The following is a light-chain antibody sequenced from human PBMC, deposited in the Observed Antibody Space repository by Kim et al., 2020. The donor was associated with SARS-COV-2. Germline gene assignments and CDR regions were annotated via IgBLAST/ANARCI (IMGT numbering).Light chain of an antibody. CDR3: QQYGTSPYT. V-gene: IGKV3-20*01. J-gene: IGKJ2*01. CDR2: GAS. Sequence: SPGETATLSCRASQIISSNCYLAWYQQKPGQPPRLLIYGASSRATGIPDRFSGSGSATDFTLTISRLEPEDFAVYYCQQYGTSPYTFGQGTKLEI. CDR1: QIISSNCY.